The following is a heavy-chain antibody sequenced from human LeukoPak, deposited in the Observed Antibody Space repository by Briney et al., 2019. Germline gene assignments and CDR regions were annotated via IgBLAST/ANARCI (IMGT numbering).Heavy chain of an antibody. CDR2: ISGDGGST. D-gene: IGHD3-10*01. CDR3: ELKLTSGSLN. V-gene: IGHV3-23*01. Sequence: GGSLRLSCAVSGFTFRSYAMSWVRQAPGKGLEWVSAISGDGGSTYYADSVKGRFTISRDNSKSTLYLQMNSLRAEDTAVYYCELKLTSGSLNWGQGTLVTVSS. J-gene: IGHJ4*02. CDR1: GFTFRSYA.